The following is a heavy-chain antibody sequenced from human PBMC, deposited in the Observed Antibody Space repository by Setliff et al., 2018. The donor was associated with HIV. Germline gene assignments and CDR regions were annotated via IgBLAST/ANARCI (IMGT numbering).Heavy chain of an antibody. CDR3: ARDLKSGSYSPGAFDI. CDR1: GGAISSSNW. V-gene: IGHV4-4*02. D-gene: IGHD3-10*01. CDR2: IYHSGSI. Sequence: PSETLSLTCAVSGGAISSSNWWSWVRQPPGKGLEWIGEIYHSGSINYNPSLKSRVTISVDKSKNQFSLNLSFVTAADTAVYYCARDLKSGSYSPGAFDIWGQGTMVTVSS. J-gene: IGHJ3*02.